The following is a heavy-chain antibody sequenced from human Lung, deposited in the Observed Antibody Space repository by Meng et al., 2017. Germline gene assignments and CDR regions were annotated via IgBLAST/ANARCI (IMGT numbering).Heavy chain of an antibody. CDR3: ARGQKGYFDL. CDR1: GGSISNSNYY. CDR2: IYNSGST. J-gene: IGHJ2*01. Sequence: QVPLQESAPGLVKPSPPLSRPCTVSGGSISNSNYYWSWIRQPPGKGLEWSGHIYNSGSTYYNPSLKSRITISVDTSKNQFSLKLSSVTAADTAVYYCARGQKGYFDLWGRGTLVTVSS. V-gene: IGHV4-30-4*01.